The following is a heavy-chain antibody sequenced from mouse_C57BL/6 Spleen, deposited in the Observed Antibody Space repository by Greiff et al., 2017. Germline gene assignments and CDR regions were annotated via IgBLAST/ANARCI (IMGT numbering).Heavy chain of an antibody. CDR1: GYSFTGYY. V-gene: IGHV1-42*01. J-gene: IGHJ3*01. CDR3: ARDTRYYYGSSYFAY. D-gene: IGHD1-1*01. Sequence: VQLQQSGPELVKPGASVKISCKASGYSFTGYYMNWVKQSPEKSLEWIGEINPSTGGTTYNQTFKAKATLTVDKSSSTAYMQLKSLPSEDSAVYCCARDTRYYYGSSYFAYWGQGTLVTVSA. CDR2: INPSTGGT.